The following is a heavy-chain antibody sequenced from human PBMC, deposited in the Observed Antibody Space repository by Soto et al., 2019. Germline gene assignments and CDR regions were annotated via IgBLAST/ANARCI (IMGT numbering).Heavy chain of an antibody. CDR3: ALHGTVSRPSGTFTKGDAFDI. CDR1: GFTFDDYA. CDR2: ISWNSGSI. Sequence: GGSLRLSCAASGFTFDDYAMHWVRQAPGKGLEWVSGISWNSGSIGYADSVKGRFTISRDNAKNSLYLQMNSLRAEDTALYYCALHGTVSRPSGTFTKGDAFDIWGQGTMVTVSS. V-gene: IGHV3-9*01. D-gene: IGHD6-13*01. J-gene: IGHJ3*02.